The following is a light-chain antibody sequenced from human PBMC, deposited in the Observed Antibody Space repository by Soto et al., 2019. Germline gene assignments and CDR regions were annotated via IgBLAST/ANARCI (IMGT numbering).Light chain of an antibody. CDR1: QSVSSY. CDR2: DAS. V-gene: IGKV3-11*01. J-gene: IGKJ5*01. Sequence: EILVTQTPDTLSLSPGERSTFTCRASQSVSSYLAWYQQKPGQAPRLLIYDASNRATGIPARFSGSGSGTEFTLTICSLQPEDFVPFYCQQTYSTPLALGQGTRLEIK. CDR3: QQTYSTPLA.